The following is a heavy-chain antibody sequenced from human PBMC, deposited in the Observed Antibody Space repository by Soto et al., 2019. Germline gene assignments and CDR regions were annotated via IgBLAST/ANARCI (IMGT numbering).Heavy chain of an antibody. D-gene: IGHD3-22*01. CDR2: INPNSGGT. CDR1: GYTFTGCY. V-gene: IGHV1-2*02. J-gene: IGHJ4*02. CDR3: ARVGQTYYYDSSGYYGFDY. Sequence: ASVKVSCKASGYTFTGCYMHWVRQAPGQGLEWMGWINPNSGGTNYAQKFQGRVTMTRDTSISTAYMELSRLRSDDTAVYYCARVGQTYYYDSSGYYGFDYWGQGTLVTVSS.